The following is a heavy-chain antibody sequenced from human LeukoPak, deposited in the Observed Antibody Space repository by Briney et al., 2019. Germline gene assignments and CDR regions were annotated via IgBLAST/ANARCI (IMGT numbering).Heavy chain of an antibody. Sequence: GGSLRLSCAASRFIFSRYAMTWVRQAPGKGLEWVSSISGSGGSTYYADSVKGRFTIPRDTSKSTLYLQMSSLRAEDTAVYYCAKRSGDSYFLDSWGQGTLVTVSS. J-gene: IGHJ4*02. CDR1: RFIFSRYA. D-gene: IGHD2-15*01. CDR2: ISGSGGST. CDR3: AKRSGDSYFLDS. V-gene: IGHV3-23*01.